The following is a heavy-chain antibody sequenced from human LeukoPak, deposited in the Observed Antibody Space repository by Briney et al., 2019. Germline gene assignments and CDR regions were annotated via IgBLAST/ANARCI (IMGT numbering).Heavy chain of an antibody. Sequence: GGSLRLSCAASGFTFSDYNMNWVRQAPGKGLEWVSTLSSSSTYIYHADSVKGRFTISRDSAKNSLYLQTNNLRAEDTAIYYCATVHYRPYWGQGTLVTVS. J-gene: IGHJ4*02. CDR2: LSSSSTYI. D-gene: IGHD1-26*01. CDR3: ATVHYRPY. CDR1: GFTFSDYN. V-gene: IGHV3-21*04.